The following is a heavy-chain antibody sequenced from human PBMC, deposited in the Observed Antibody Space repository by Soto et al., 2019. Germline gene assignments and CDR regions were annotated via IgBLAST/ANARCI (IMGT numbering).Heavy chain of an antibody. D-gene: IGHD3-3*01. V-gene: IGHV3-21*01. CDR2: ISSSSSYI. Sequence: GSLRLSCAASGFTFSSYSMNWVRQAPGKGLEWVSSISSSSSYIYYADSVKGRFTISRDNAKNSLYLQTNSLRAEDTAVYYCARDITIFGVVNYFDYWGQGTLVTVSS. CDR3: ARDITIFGVVNYFDY. CDR1: GFTFSSYS. J-gene: IGHJ4*02.